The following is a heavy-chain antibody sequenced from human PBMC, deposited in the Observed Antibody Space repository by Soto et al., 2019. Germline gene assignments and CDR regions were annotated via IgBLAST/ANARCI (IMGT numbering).Heavy chain of an antibody. J-gene: IGHJ6*02. D-gene: IGHD5-12*01. CDR1: GGTFSSYA. Sequence: SVKVSCKASGGTFSSYAISWVRQAPGQGLEWMGGIIPIFGTANYAQKFQGRVTITRDKSTSTAYMELSSLRSEDTAVYYCAADRGSGYDYYYYYGMDVWGQGTTVTVSS. CDR3: AADRGSGYDYYYYYGMDV. V-gene: IGHV1-69*05. CDR2: IIPIFGTA.